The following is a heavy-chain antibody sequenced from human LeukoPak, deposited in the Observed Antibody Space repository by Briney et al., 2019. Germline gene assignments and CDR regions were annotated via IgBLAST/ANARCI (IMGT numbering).Heavy chain of an antibody. CDR3: ARALKGSWELFDY. J-gene: IGHJ4*02. CDR2: IYYSGTT. Sequence: SETLSLTCTVSGGSGGSITNYYWSWIRQPPGKGLEWIGYIYYSGTTNYNPSLKSRVTISVDTSKNQFSLKLSSVTAADTAVYYCARALKGSWELFDYWGQGTLVTVSS. CDR1: GGSGGSITNYY. V-gene: IGHV4-59*01. D-gene: IGHD1-26*01.